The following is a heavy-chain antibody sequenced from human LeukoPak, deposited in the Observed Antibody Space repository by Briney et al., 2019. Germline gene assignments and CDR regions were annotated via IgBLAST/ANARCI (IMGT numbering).Heavy chain of an antibody. Sequence: GGSLRLSCAASGFTFSNAWMNWVRLAPGKGLEWVGRIKSKTDCGTTDNAAPVKGRFTISRDDSKNTLYLQMNSLKTEDTAVYYCTTVTYCSSTSCYWWGQGTLVTVSS. J-gene: IGHJ4*02. CDR2: IKSKTDCGTT. CDR1: GFTFSNAW. CDR3: TTVTYCSSTSCYW. D-gene: IGHD2-2*01. V-gene: IGHV3-15*07.